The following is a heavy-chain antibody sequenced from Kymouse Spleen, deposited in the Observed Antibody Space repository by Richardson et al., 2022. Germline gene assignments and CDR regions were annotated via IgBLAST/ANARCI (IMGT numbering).Heavy chain of an antibody. CDR1: GGSISSSSYY. V-gene: IGHV4-39*01. Sequence: QLQLQESGPGLVKPSETLSLTCTVSGGSISSSSYYWGWIRQPPGKGLEWIGSIYYSGSTYYNPSLKSRVTISVDTSKNQFSLKLSSVTAADTAVYYCARFIVGATHFDYWGQGTLVTVSS. J-gene: IGHJ4*02. D-gene: IGHD1-26*01. CDR3: ARFIVGATHFDY. CDR2: IYYSGST.